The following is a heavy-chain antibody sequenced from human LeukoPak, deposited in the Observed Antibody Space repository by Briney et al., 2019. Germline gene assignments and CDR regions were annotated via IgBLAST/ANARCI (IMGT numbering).Heavy chain of an antibody. CDR1: GFTFSRYG. CDR3: ARDRLHYGEYEKTFDY. CDR2: ISYDGSNK. J-gene: IGHJ4*02. Sequence: QSGGSLRLSCAASGFTFSRYGMHWVRQAPGKGLEWVAVISYDGSNKYYADSVKGRFTISRDNSKDTLYLQMNSLRAEDTAVYYCARDRLHYGEYEKTFDYWGQGTLVTVSS. V-gene: IGHV3-30*03. D-gene: IGHD4-17*01.